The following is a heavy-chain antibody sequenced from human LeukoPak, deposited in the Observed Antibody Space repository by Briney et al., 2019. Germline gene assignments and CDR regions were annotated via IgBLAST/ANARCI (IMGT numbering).Heavy chain of an antibody. V-gene: IGHV4-59*08. D-gene: IGHD3-22*01. CDR2: IYYSGST. J-gene: IGHJ4*02. Sequence: SETLSLTCTVSGGSISSYYWSWIRQPPGKGLECIGYIYYSGSTNYNPSLKSRVTISVDTSRNQFSLKLTSVTAADTAVYYCAKVSDRDSSGYYWGFEYWGQGTLVTVSS. CDR3: AKVSDRDSSGYYWGFEY. CDR1: GGSISSYY.